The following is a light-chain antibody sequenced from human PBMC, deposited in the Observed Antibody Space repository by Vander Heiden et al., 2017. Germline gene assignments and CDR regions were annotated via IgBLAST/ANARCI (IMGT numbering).Light chain of an antibody. CDR2: KDS. Sequence: SYALTQPPSVSVSPGQTARITCSGDALPKQYAYWYQQKPGQAPVLVIYKDSERPSGIPERFPGSSSGTTVTLTISGVQAEDEADYYCQSADSSGTHVVFGGGTKLTVL. J-gene: IGLJ2*01. CDR1: ALPKQY. V-gene: IGLV3-25*03. CDR3: QSADSSGTHVV.